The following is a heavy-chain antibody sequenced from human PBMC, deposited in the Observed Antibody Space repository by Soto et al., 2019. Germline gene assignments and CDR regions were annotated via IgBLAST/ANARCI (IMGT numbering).Heavy chain of an antibody. D-gene: IGHD2-15*01. Sequence: PGGSLRLSCAASGFTFSSYGMHWVRQAPGKGLEWVAVISYDGSNKYYADSVKGRFTISRDNSKNTLYLQMNSLRAEDTAVYYCAGGVAAEYYYYGMDVWGQGTTVTVSS. J-gene: IGHJ6*02. CDR1: GFTFSSYG. V-gene: IGHV3-30*03. CDR2: ISYDGSNK. CDR3: AGGVAAEYYYYGMDV.